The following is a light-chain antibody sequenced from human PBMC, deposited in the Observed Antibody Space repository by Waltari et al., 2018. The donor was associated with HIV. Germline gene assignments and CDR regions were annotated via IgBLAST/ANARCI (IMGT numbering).Light chain of an antibody. CDR2: DVS. CDR3: CSYAGSRTWV. V-gene: IGLV2-23*02. J-gene: IGLJ3*02. CDR1: SRDIGCYNY. Sequence: QSALTQPASVSGSPGQSITISCTGTSRDIGCYNYVSWYQQHPGKAPKLMIYDVSKRPSGVSNRFSGSKSGNTASLTISGLQAEDETDYYCCSYAGSRTWVFGGGTKLTVL.